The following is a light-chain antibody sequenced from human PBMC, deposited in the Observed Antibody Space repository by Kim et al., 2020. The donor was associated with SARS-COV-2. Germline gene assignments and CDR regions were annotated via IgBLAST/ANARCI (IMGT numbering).Light chain of an antibody. J-gene: IGKJ3*01. CDR1: QSVSID. CDR3: QQYSNWPLT. V-gene: IGKV3-15*01. Sequence: VSTGERATLSCRASQSVSIDLAWYQQKPGQAPRLLIYGASTRAAGIPARFSGSGSGTEFTLTINSLQSEDFAVYYCQQYSNWPLTFGTGTKVDIK. CDR2: GAS.